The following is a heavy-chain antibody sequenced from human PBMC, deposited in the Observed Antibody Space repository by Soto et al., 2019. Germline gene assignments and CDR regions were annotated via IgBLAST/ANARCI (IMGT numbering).Heavy chain of an antibody. CDR1: GGTFSTYA. J-gene: IGHJ6*02. V-gene: IGHV1-69*01. D-gene: IGHD3-3*01. CDR3: ARGFRGDYYYYGLDV. Sequence: QVQLVQSGAEEKKPGSSVKVSCKTSGGTFSTYAINWVRQAPGQGLEWMGGIIPIFGIVNYAQKLQDRVTTTADESTSTAYMELSSLRSEDTAVYYCARGFRGDYYYYGLDVWGQGTTVTVSS. CDR2: IIPIFGIV.